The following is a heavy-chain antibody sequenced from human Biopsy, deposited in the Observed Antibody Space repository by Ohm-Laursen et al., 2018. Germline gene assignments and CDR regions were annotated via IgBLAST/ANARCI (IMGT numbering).Heavy chain of an antibody. D-gene: IGHD5-24*01. Sequence: SLRLSCAASGFTFSDYYMSWIRQAPGKGLGWVSYITSGGSTTDYADTVKGRFTISRDNAKSSLFLQMNSLRAEDTAAYYCARDVEGFYSYAMDVWGQETTVTVSS. V-gene: IGHV3-11*01. CDR1: GFTFSDYY. CDR3: ARDVEGFYSYAMDV. CDR2: ITSGGSTT. J-gene: IGHJ6*02.